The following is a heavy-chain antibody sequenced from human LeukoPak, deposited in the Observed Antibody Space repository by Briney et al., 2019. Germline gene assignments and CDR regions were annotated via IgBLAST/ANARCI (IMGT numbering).Heavy chain of an antibody. CDR1: GFTFSNYW. V-gene: IGHV3-74*01. Sequence: PGGSLRLSCAASGFTFSNYWMHWVRQAPGKGLEWVSRINERATIISYADSVKGRFTISRENARNTLYLKMNSLTAEDTAVYYCVRDLILVWTPGDDFDHWGQGTLVTVSS. D-gene: IGHD3-16*01. J-gene: IGHJ4*02. CDR3: VRDLILVWTPGDDFDH. CDR2: INERATII.